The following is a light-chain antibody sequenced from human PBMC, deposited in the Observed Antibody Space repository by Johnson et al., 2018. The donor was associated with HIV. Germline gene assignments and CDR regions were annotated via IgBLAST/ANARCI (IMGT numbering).Light chain of an antibody. Sequence: QSVLTQPPSVSAAPGQKVTISCSGSSSNIGNNYVSWYQQVPGTAPKLLIYDNDKRPSGIPDRFSASQSGTSATLGITGLQTGDEADYYCGTWDSSLSAGVFGAGTKVTVL. CDR3: GTWDSSLSAGV. CDR1: SSNIGNNY. V-gene: IGLV1-51*01. CDR2: DND. J-gene: IGLJ1*01.